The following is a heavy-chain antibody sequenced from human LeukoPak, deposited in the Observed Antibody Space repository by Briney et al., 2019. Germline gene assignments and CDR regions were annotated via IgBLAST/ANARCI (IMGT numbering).Heavy chain of an antibody. CDR3: ARKMMSYYDSSGYPMPPDY. J-gene: IGHJ4*02. Sequence: GGSLRLSCAASGFTFSSYGMHWVRQAPGKGLEWVAGIWYDGSNKYYADSVKGRFTISRDNSKNTLYLQMNSLRAEDTAVYYCARKMMSYYDSSGYPMPPDYWGQGTLVTVSS. D-gene: IGHD3-22*01. CDR2: IWYDGSNK. CDR1: GFTFSSYG. V-gene: IGHV3-33*01.